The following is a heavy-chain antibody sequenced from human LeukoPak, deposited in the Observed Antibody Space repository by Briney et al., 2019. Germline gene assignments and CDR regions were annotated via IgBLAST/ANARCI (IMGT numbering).Heavy chain of an antibody. J-gene: IGHJ4*02. Sequence: PSETLSLTCTVSGGSISSSSYYWGWIRQPPGKGLEWIGSIYYSGSTYYNPSLKSRVTISVDTSKNQFSLNLSSVTAADTAVYYCASDSSGYYHFAYWGQGTLVTVSS. V-gene: IGHV4-39*07. D-gene: IGHD3-22*01. CDR2: IYYSGST. CDR1: GGSISSSSYY. CDR3: ASDSSGYYHFAY.